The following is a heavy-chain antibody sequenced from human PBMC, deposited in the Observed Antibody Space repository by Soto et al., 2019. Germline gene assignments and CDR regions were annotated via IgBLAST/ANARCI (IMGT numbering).Heavy chain of an antibody. CDR2: IKQDGSEK. J-gene: IGHJ4*02. D-gene: IGHD3-22*01. V-gene: IGHV3-7*01. CDR1: GFTFSSYW. Sequence: GGSLRLSCAASGFTFSSYWMSWVRQAPGKGLEWVANIKQDGSEKYYVDSVKGRFTISRDNAKNSLYLQMNSLRAEDTAVYYCARGKSRQLFVTMVVVVNWYYFDYWGQGTLVTVSS. CDR3: ARGKSRQLFVTMVVVVNWYYFDY.